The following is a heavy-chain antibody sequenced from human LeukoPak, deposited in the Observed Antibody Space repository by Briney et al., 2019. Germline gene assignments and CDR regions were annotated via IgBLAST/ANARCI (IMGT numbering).Heavy chain of an antibody. V-gene: IGHV3-30*03. J-gene: IGHJ3*02. D-gene: IGHD3-10*02. Sequence: PGGSLRLSCAASGFTFSNYWMHWVRQAPGKGLEWVAVISYDGSNKYYADSVKGRFTISRDNSKNTLYLQMNSLRAEDTAVYYCASQTMLDAFDIWGQGTMVTVSS. CDR3: ASQTMLDAFDI. CDR2: ISYDGSNK. CDR1: GFTFSNYW.